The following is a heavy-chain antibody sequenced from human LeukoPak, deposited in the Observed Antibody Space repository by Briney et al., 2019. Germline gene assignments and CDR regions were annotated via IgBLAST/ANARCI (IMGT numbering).Heavy chain of an antibody. CDR3: ARQLEWELLSTFDF. V-gene: IGHV1-2*06. CDR2: INPNSGGT. CDR1: GYTFTGYY. J-gene: IGHJ4*02. D-gene: IGHD1-26*01. Sequence: GASVKVSCKASGYTFTGYYMHWVRQAPGQGLEWMGRINPNSGGTNYAQKFQGRVTMTRDTSISTAYMELSRLRSDDTAVYYCARQLEWELLSTFDFWGQGTLVTVSS.